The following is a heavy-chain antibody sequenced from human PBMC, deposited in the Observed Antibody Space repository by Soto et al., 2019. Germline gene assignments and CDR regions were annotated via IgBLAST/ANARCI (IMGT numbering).Heavy chain of an antibody. CDR1: GFTFSNYN. CDR3: AREGALKPFSS. Sequence: VGSLRLSGVASGFTFSNYNMNWVRQAPGKGLEWVSHISGTSVYIHYADSVRGRFTISRDNAKNSVYLQMDSLRAEDTAVYYCAREGALKPFSSWGQGALVTVSS. V-gene: IGHV3-21*01. J-gene: IGHJ5*02. CDR2: ISGTSVYI.